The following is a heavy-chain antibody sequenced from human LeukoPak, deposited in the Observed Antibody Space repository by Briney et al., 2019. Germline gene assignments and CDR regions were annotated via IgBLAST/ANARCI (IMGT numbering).Heavy chain of an antibody. CDR2: ISWNSGSI. CDR1: GFTFDDYA. D-gene: IGHD3-22*01. V-gene: IGHV3-9*01. J-gene: IGHJ4*02. Sequence: PGRSLRLSCAASGFTFDDYAMHWVRQAPGKGLEWVSGISWNSGSIGYADSVKGRFTISRDNAKNSLYLQMNSLRAEDTALYYCAKYDSSGYYSGNYFDYWGQGTLVSVPS. CDR3: AKYDSSGYYSGNYFDY.